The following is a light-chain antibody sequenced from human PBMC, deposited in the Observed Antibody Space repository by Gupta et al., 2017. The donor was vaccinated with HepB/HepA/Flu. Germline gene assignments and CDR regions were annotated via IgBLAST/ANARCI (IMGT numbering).Light chain of an antibody. Sequence: DIKMTQSPSTLSASEGDRVTITCRASQSISSWLAWYQQKPGKAPKLLIYKASSLESGVPSRFSGSGSGTEFTLTISSLQPDDFATYYCQQYNSWTFGQGTKVEIK. CDR3: QQYNSWT. CDR2: KAS. V-gene: IGKV1-5*03. CDR1: QSISSW. J-gene: IGKJ1*01.